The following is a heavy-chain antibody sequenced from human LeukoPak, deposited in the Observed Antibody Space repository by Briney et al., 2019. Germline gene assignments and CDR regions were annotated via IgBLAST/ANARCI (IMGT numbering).Heavy chain of an antibody. J-gene: IGHJ6*03. V-gene: IGHV4-4*02. Sequence: SGTLSLTCYVSGDSISSSYWWTWVRQPPGKGLQWIGEIYHAGITNYKSTLKSRVTISVDKSNNQFSLKLTSVTAADTAIYYCARRDRSLSISAYYMDVWGEGTTVIVSS. CDR2: IYHAGIT. CDR3: ARRDRSLSISAYYMDV. CDR1: GDSISSSYW. D-gene: IGHD6-13*01.